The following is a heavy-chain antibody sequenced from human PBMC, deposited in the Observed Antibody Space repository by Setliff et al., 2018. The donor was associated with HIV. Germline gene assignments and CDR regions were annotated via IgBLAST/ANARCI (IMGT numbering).Heavy chain of an antibody. CDR3: ARVSITYWYSIPRDYYYYMDV. CDR2: ISYSGTT. J-gene: IGHJ6*03. CDR1: GGSISSSSYC. Sequence: PSETLSLTCTVSGGSISSSSYCWGWIRQPPGKGLEWIGTISYSGTTYYNPSLKSRATISVETSKNQFSLKLNSVTAADTAVYYCARVSITYWYSIPRDYYYYMDVWGEGTTVTVSS. V-gene: IGHV4-39*07. D-gene: IGHD2-8*02.